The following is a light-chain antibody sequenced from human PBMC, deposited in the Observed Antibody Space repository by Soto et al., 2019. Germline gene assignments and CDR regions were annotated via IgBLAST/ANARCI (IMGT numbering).Light chain of an antibody. V-gene: IGKV3-20*01. CDR2: DAS. CDR1: QSVSTY. CDR3: QQYGSSVT. Sequence: EIVLTQSPATLSLSPGARATLSCRASQSVSTYFAAYQQQPGQAPRLLIYDASSRATGIPARFSGSGFGTDFTLTISRLEPEDFAVYYCQQYGSSVTFGQGTRLEIK. J-gene: IGKJ5*01.